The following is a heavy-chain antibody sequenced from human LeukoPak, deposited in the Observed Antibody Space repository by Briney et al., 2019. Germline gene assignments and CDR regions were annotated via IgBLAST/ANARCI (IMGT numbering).Heavy chain of an antibody. V-gene: IGHV3-23*01. CDR2: IGGSGDKT. D-gene: IGHD6-19*01. CDR3: VRRGDASSGWGDHDF. CDR1: GFTFNRNA. J-gene: IGHJ4*02. Sequence: GGSLRLSCAASGFTFNRNAISWVRQAPGKGLEWVSTIGGSGDKTFYADSVKGRFTISRDNSKNMVHLQMNSLTGEDTAPYYCVRRGDASSGWGDHDFWGQGALVTVSS.